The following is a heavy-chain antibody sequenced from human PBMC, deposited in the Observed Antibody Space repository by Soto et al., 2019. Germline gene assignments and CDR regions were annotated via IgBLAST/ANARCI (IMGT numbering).Heavy chain of an antibody. J-gene: IGHJ5*02. CDR1: GGSISSSSYY. CDR2: IYYSGST. Sequence: KTSETLSLTCTVSGGSISSSSYYWGWIRQPPGKGLEWIGSIYYSGSTYYNPSLKSRVTISVDTSKNQFSLKLSSVTAADTAVYYCARVNSWRGIKVANWFDPWGQGTLVTVSS. D-gene: IGHD3-16*01. V-gene: IGHV4-39*01. CDR3: ARVNSWRGIKVANWFDP.